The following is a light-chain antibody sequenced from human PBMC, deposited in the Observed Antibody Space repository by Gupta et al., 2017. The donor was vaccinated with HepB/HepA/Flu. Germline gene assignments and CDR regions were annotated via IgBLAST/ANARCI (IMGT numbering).Light chain of an antibody. CDR2: GSS. CDR1: QSVSSSH. J-gene: IGKJ3*01. Sequence: EIVLTQSPGTLSLSPGERATLSCRASQSVSSSHLAWYQQKPGQAPQLLIYGSSRRATCIPDQFSGSWSWTDFTLTISRLEPEDFAVYYCQQYGSSPPVTFGPGTKVDIK. V-gene: IGKV3-20*01. CDR3: QQYGSSPPVT.